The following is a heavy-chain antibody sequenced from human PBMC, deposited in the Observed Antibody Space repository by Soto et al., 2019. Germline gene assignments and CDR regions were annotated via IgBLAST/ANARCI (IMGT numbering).Heavy chain of an antibody. CDR3: ATAISSPFSNFDY. D-gene: IGHD2-2*01. CDR1: GFTFSTYW. V-gene: IGHV3-7*01. J-gene: IGHJ4*02. Sequence: EVQLVQSGGDLVQPGGSLRLSCVASGFTFSTYWMPWVRQAPGMGLEWVAGIKEDGSEEVYVDSVKGRFSISRDNAKTSLYLQLNSLRAEDTAVYYCATAISSPFSNFDYWGQGSLVTVSS. CDR2: IKEDGSEE.